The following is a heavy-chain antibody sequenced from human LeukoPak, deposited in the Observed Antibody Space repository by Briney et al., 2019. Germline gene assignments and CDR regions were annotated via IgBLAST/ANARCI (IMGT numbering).Heavy chain of an antibody. D-gene: IGHD3-22*01. J-gene: IGHJ4*02. CDR1: GLTFSRHA. Sequence: GGSLRLSCEVSGLTFSRHAMNWVRQAPGKGLEWVSYISSSGSTKYFTDSVKGRFTISRDNAKNSLYLEVNSLRDEDTALYYCALYFYDSSGYPSFDYWGQGTLVTVSS. CDR2: ISSSGSTK. CDR3: ALYFYDSSGYPSFDY. V-gene: IGHV3-48*02.